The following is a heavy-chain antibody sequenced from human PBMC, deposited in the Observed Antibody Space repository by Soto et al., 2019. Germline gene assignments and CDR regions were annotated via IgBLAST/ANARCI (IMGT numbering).Heavy chain of an antibody. CDR3: ARDKEESSPGWFDP. J-gene: IGHJ5*02. V-gene: IGHV1-69*10. Sequence: SVKVSCKASAGTFRSYAIRWLRQAPGQRLEWMGAINPSVGKTNYAQKFQGRVTITRDTSASTACMELSSPRSEDTAVYNCARDKEESSPGWFDPWGQGTLVTVSS. D-gene: IGHD6-6*01. CDR1: AGTFRSYA. CDR2: INPSVGKT.